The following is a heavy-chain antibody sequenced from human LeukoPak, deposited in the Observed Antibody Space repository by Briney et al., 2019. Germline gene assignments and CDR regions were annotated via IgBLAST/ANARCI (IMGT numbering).Heavy chain of an antibody. CDR1: GYTFTGYY. V-gene: IGHV1-2*02. J-gene: IGHJ4*02. D-gene: IGHD2-2*02. Sequence: ASVKVSCKASGYTFTGYYMHWVRQAPGQGLEWMGWINPNSGGTNYAQKFQGRVTMTRDTSISTAYMELSRLRSDDTAVYYCARDCSSTSCYTGDYWGQGTLVTVS. CDR3: ARDCSSTSCYTGDY. CDR2: INPNSGGT.